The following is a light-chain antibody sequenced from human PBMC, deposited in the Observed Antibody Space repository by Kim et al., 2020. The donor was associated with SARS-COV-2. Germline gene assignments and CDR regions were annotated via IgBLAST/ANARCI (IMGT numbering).Light chain of an antibody. V-gene: IGKV1-39*01. CDR2: GAS. Sequence: SASEGDRGTIACRASESISRYLNWYQQKPGRAPNVLIYGASSLQSGVPSRFRGSGSGRDFSLTINSLQTEDSATYYCQQSYSTPVTFGQGTKLEI. J-gene: IGKJ2*01. CDR1: ESISRY. CDR3: QQSYSTPVT.